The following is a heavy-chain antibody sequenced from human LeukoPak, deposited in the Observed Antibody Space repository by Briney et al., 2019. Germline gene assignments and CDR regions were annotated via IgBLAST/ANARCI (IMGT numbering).Heavy chain of an antibody. V-gene: IGHV1-18*01. Sequence: ASVKVSCKASGYTFTSYGISWVRQAPGQGLEWMGWISAYNGNTNYAQKLQGRVTMTADTSTSTAYMELRSLRSDDTAVYYCAIIFRRARNWNYDYWGQGTLVTVSS. CDR2: ISAYNGNT. D-gene: IGHD1-7*01. CDR1: GYTFTSYG. CDR3: AIIFRRARNWNYDY. J-gene: IGHJ4*02.